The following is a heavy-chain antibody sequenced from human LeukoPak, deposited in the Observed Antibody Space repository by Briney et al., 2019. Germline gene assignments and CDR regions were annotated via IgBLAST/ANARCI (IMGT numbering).Heavy chain of an antibody. V-gene: IGHV3-20*04. CDR1: GFAFENYA. CDR2: INWNAGST. J-gene: IGHJ4*02. D-gene: IGHD2-8*01. CDR3: ARGGRMYGDS. Sequence: GGSLRLSCAASGFAFENYAMSWVRQAPGKGLEWISAINWNAGSTGYADSVKGRFTISRDNAKNSLFLQMNSLRAEDTAVYFCARGGRMYGDSWGQGTLVTVSS.